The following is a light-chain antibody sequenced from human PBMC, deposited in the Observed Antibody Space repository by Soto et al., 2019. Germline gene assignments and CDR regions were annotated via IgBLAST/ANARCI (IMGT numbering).Light chain of an antibody. Sequence: EIVMTQSPATLSVSPGERATLSCRASQSVRSNLAWYQHKLGQAPRLLIYDASTRATGIPDRFTGSGSRTEFTLTISNLQSEDVAVYYCHQPTTWPRTFGQGTKLEIK. CDR3: HQPTTWPRT. J-gene: IGKJ2*01. CDR2: DAS. CDR1: QSVRSN. V-gene: IGKV3-15*01.